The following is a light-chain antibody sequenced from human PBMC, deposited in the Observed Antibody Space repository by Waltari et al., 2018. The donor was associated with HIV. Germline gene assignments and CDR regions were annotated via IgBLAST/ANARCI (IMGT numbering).Light chain of an antibody. CDR1: SSDIGNHKY. V-gene: IGLV2-14*01. J-gene: IGLJ1*01. Sequence: QSALTQPASVPGSPGQSITISCVGTSSDIGNHKYVSWFQHHPGKAPKLIIYEVSNRPSGVSDRFSGSKSGNRFSLTISGLQVEDEAEYYCNSETSAGTYVFGTGTKVTVL. CDR3: NSETSAGTYV. CDR2: EVS.